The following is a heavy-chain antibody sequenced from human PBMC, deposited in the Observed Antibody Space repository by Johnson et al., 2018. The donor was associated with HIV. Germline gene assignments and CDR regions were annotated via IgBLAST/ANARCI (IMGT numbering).Heavy chain of an antibody. J-gene: IGHJ3*02. Sequence: VQLVESGGGVVRPGGSLRLSCAASGFRFDDYGMTWVRQAPGKGLEWVSGINWNGDSTGYADSVKGRFTISRDNAKNSLYRQMNSLRAEDTALYYCTTAPTTWIQVWSLGAFDIWGQGTMVTVSS. D-gene: IGHD5-18*01. CDR3: TTAPTTWIQVWSLGAFDI. CDR2: INWNGDST. V-gene: IGHV3-20*04. CDR1: GFRFDDYG.